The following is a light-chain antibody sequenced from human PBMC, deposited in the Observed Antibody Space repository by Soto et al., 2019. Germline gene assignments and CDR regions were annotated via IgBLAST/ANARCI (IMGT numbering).Light chain of an antibody. J-gene: IGLJ1*01. CDR1: NIGRKS. CDR3: QVWDSSSDSLHV. CDR2: DDS. Sequence: SYELTQPPSVSVAPGQTASVTCGGNNIGRKSVHWYQQKPGQAPVLVVYDDSDRLSGIPERFSGSNSGNTATLTISRVEAGDEADYYCQVWDSSSDSLHVFGTGTKVTVL. V-gene: IGLV3-21*02.